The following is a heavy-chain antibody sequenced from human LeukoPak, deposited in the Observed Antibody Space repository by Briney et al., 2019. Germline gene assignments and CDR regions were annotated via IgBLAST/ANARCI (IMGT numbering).Heavy chain of an antibody. CDR3: AKDVADYGDYPLYGMDV. J-gene: IGHJ6*02. D-gene: IGHD4-17*01. V-gene: IGHV3-30*18. CDR2: ISYDGSNK. Sequence: PGGSLRLSCAASGFTFSSYGMYWVRQAPGKGLEWVAVISYDGSNKYYADSVKGRFTISRDNSKNTLYLQMNSLRAEDTAVYYCAKDVADYGDYPLYGMDVWGQGTTVTVSS. CDR1: GFTFSSYG.